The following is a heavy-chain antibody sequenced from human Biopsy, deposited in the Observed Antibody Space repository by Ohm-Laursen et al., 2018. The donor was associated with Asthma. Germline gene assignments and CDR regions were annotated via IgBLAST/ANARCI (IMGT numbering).Heavy chain of an antibody. D-gene: IGHD7-27*01. CDR2: ISYTGNT. J-gene: IGHJ4*02. Sequence: SETLFLTCTVSGGSMSSSSYSWDWIRQPPGKGLEWIGSISYTGNTDIPSLRSRVTLSVDTSKNNFSLKLTSVAAADTAVFYCARHWNWGSFFDYWGQGMLVTVSS. V-gene: IGHV4-39*01. CDR1: GGSMSSSSYS. CDR3: ARHWNWGSFFDY.